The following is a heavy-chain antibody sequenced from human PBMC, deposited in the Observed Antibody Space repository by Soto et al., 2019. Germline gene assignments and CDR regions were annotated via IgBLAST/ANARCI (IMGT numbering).Heavy chain of an antibody. CDR3: ARDGGFYYGIDV. Sequence: QVQLQESGPGLVKPSETLSLTCTVSGGSIGSYYWNWIRQPPGRGLEWIGYIYDSGSTNYNPDLKSRVTIAVDTSKNQFSLKLSSVTAADTDVYYCARDGGFYYGIDVWGQGTTVTVSS. V-gene: IGHV4-59*01. J-gene: IGHJ6*02. CDR2: IYDSGST. D-gene: IGHD3-3*01. CDR1: GGSIGSYY.